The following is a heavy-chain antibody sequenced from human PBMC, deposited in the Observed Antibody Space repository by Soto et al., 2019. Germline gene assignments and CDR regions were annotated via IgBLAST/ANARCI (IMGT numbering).Heavy chain of an antibody. CDR2: ISAYNGNT. J-gene: IGHJ6*02. V-gene: IGHV1-18*01. D-gene: IGHD3-16*01. Sequence: QVQLVQSGAEVKKPGASVKVSCKASGYTFTSYGISWVRQAPGQGLEWMGWISAYNGNTNYAQKLQRRVTMTTDTSASTAYMGLRSLSSDDTAVYYWASGGAISYYYGMDVWGQGTTVTVSS. CDR1: GYTFTSYG. CDR3: ASGGAISYYYGMDV.